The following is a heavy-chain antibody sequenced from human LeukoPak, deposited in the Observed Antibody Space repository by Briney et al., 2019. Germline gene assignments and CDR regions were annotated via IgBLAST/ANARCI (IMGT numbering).Heavy chain of an antibody. D-gene: IGHD4-23*01. CDR2: IYHSGST. J-gene: IGHJ4*02. CDR1: GYSISSGYY. Sequence: SETLSLTCTVSGYSISSGYYWGWIRQPPGKGLEWIGSIYHSGSTYYNPSLKSRVTISVDTSKNQFSLKLSSVTAADTAVYYCVRVPTVVISKGLDYWGQGTLVTVSS. CDR3: VRVPTVVISKGLDY. V-gene: IGHV4-38-2*02.